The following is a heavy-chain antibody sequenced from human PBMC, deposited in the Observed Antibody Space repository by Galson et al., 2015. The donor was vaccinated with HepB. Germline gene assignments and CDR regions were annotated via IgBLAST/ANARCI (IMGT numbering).Heavy chain of an antibody. V-gene: IGHV3-23*01. D-gene: IGHD1-14*01. CDR2: LSGSGDNT. CDR3: AKGNHYYYYYGMDV. CDR1: GFTFRNYA. J-gene: IGHJ6*02. Sequence: SLRLSCAASGFTFRNYALNWVRQAPGKGLAWVSGLSGSGDNTFYADTVKDRFTISSDNSKNTLYPQMNSLRDEDTAVYYRAKGNHYYYYYGMDVGGQGTTVTVSS.